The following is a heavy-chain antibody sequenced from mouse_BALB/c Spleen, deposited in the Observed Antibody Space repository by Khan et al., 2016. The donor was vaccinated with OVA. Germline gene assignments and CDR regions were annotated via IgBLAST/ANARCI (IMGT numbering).Heavy chain of an antibody. CDR1: GYSITSDYA. V-gene: IGHV3-2*02. CDR3: AMGRTY. J-gene: IGHJ3*01. Sequence: VQLQESGPGLVKSSQSLSLTCTVTGYSITSDYAWNWLRQFPGNKLEWMGYISYSGRTSYNPSLKSRISVTRDTSKNQFFLQLNSVTTEDTATYYCAMGRTYWGQGTLVTVSA. D-gene: IGHD4-1*01. CDR2: ISYSGRT.